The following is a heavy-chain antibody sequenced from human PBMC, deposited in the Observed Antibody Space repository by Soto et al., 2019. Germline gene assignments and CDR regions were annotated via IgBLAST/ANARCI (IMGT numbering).Heavy chain of an antibody. CDR3: ARDRDVDTAVVQGHGYFDY. CDR2: NYYSKST. V-gene: IGHV4-39*07. J-gene: IGHJ4*02. D-gene: IGHD5-18*01. Sequence: SETLSLTCTVSGGSISSSSYYWGRIRQHPGKGLEWIGPNYYSKSTYYNPPLKSRVTITLDTSKNQFSLKLSYVTAAGTAVDFCARDRDVDTAVVQGHGYFDYWGQGTLVTVSS. CDR1: GGSISSSSYY.